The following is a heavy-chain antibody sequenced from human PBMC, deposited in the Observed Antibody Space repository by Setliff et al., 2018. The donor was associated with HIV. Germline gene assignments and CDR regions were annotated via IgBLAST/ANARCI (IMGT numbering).Heavy chain of an antibody. Sequence: GGSLRLSCVASGFTFKNYNMNWVRQAPGKGLEWVSVINYSGSAKYADSVKGRFTISRDSSKNTVFLQMNSLRAEDTAVYYCARGLSIFGVATPGFYSFMDVWGKGTTVTVSS. CDR1: GFTFKNYN. CDR2: INYSGSA. J-gene: IGHJ6*03. CDR3: ARGLSIFGVATPGFYSFMDV. D-gene: IGHD3-3*01. V-gene: IGHV3-53*01.